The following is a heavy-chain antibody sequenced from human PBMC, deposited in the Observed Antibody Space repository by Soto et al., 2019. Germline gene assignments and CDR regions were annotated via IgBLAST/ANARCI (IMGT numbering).Heavy chain of an antibody. CDR1: GDSITSGGYY. D-gene: IGHD3-10*01. CDR2: IYYSGVT. Sequence: QVQLQESGPGLVKPSQTLSLTCTVSGDSITSGGYYWTWIRQHPGKGLEWIGYIYYSGVTYYNPSLKSRVTIAVHTSNNQFSLKLSSVTAADTAMYYCARDLRCRGSGRFDPWGQGTLVTVSS. CDR3: ARDLRCRGSGRFDP. V-gene: IGHV4-31*03. J-gene: IGHJ5*02.